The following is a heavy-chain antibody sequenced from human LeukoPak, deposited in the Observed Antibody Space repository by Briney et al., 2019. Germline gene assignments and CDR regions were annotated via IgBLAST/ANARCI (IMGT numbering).Heavy chain of an antibody. J-gene: IGHJ4*02. Sequence: PGGSLRLSCAASAFTFSNYWVNWVRQAPRKGLEWVANINQDGSVRNYVDSVKGRFTISRDNTKNSVYLQMNSLRAEDTGVYYCARGGPTVTPADYWGQGTLVTVSS. CDR1: AFTFSNYW. V-gene: IGHV3-7*04. CDR3: ARGGPTVTPADY. CDR2: INQDGSVR. D-gene: IGHD4-17*01.